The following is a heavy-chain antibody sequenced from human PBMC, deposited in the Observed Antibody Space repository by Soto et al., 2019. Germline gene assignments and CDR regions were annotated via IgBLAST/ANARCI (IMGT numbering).Heavy chain of an antibody. CDR1: GFTFSSYW. Sequence: EVQLVESGGGLVQPGGSLRLSCAASGFTFSSYWMHWVRQAPGKGLVWVSRINNDGSSTNYADSVKGRFTISRDTAKNTLYLQMNSLTAEDTAVYYCARGQDYYDSSGDDYYFDYWGQGTLVTVSS. J-gene: IGHJ4*02. CDR3: ARGQDYYDSSGDDYYFDY. V-gene: IGHV3-74*01. CDR2: INNDGSST. D-gene: IGHD3-22*01.